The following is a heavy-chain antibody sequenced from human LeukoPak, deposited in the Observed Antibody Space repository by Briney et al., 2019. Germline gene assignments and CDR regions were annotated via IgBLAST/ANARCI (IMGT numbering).Heavy chain of an antibody. D-gene: IGHD4-11*01. CDR1: GFTFTTSW. Sequence: GESLMISCQGSGFTFTTSWIGWVRQLPGKGLEWMGNIYPGDSDTRYSPSFQGQVTISADKSINTAYLQWTSLKASDTAMYYCARQLTTLRGFDIWGQGTMVTASS. CDR3: ARQLTTLRGFDI. V-gene: IGHV5-51*01. J-gene: IGHJ3*02. CDR2: IYPGDSDT.